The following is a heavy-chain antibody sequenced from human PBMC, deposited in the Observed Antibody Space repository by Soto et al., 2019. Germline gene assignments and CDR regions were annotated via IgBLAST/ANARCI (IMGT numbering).Heavy chain of an antibody. CDR2: ISWNSGSI. D-gene: IGHD3-16*01. CDR1: GFTFDDYA. J-gene: IGHJ4*02. V-gene: IGHV3-9*01. Sequence: EVQLVESGGGLVQPGRSLRLSCAASGFTFDDYAMHWVRQAPGKGLEWVSGISWNSGSIGYADSVKGRFTISIDNAKNSLYLQMNSLRAEDTVLYYCAKDIGPGDHLMLTFGGGDDYWGQGTLVTVSS. CDR3: AKDIGPGDHLMLTFGGGDDY.